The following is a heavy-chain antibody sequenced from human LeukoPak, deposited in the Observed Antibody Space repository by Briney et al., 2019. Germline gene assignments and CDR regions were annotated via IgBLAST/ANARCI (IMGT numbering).Heavy chain of an antibody. Sequence: ASVKVSCKASVYTFTNYDIMWVRQATGQGPEWMGWMNSNSGNTGYAQKFQGRVTMTRYTSINTAYMELHSLTSEDTAVYYCARGRGGTVVRGYLDYWGQGTLVTVSS. CDR1: VYTFTNYD. V-gene: IGHV1-8*01. CDR3: ARGRGGTVVRGYLDY. J-gene: IGHJ4*02. D-gene: IGHD3-10*01. CDR2: MNSNSGNT.